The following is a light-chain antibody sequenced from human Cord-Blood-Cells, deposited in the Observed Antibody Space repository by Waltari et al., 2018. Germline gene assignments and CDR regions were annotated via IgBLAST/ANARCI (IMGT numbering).Light chain of an antibody. CDR3: QQRSNWQT. V-gene: IGKV3-11*01. Sequence: EIVLTQSLATLSLSPGERATLSCRASPSVSSYLAWYQQKPGQAPRLLIYDASNRATGIPARFRGSGSGTDFTLTISSLEPEDFAVYYCQQRSNWQTFGQGTKVEIK. CDR1: PSVSSY. CDR2: DAS. J-gene: IGKJ1*01.